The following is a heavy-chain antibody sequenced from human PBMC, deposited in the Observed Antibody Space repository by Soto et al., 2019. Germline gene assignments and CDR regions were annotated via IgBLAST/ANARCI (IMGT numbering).Heavy chain of an antibody. J-gene: IGHJ3*02. D-gene: IGHD3-22*01. CDR1: GYTFSSYW. V-gene: IGHV3-7*04. CDR2: IQQDGSAK. CDR3: ARGDYYDSSGPFSDAFDI. Sequence: PGGSLRLSCAASGYTFSSYWMSWVRQAPGKGLEWVANIQQDGSAKWYVDSVKGRFTISRDNAKNSLYLEMNSLRAEDTAVYYCARGDYYDSSGPFSDAFDIWGQGTMVTVSS.